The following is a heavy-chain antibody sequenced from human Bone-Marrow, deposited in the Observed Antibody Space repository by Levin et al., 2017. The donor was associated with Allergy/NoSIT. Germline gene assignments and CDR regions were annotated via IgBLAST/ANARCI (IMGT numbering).Heavy chain of an antibody. V-gene: IGHV3-53*01. CDR2: IYSGGST. J-gene: IGHJ5*02. CDR1: GFTVSSNY. Sequence: GGSLRLSCAASGFTVSSNYMSWVRQAPGKGLEWVSVIYSGGSTYYADSVKGRFTISRDNSKNTLYLQMNSLRAEDTAVYYCARDRLAGSGWYWFDPWGQGTLVTVSS. D-gene: IGHD6-19*01. CDR3: ARDRLAGSGWYWFDP.